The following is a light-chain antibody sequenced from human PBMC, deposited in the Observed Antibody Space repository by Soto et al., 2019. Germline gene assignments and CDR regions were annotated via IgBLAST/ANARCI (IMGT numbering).Light chain of an antibody. CDR2: DVS. CDR1: SSDVGGYNY. V-gene: IGLV2-11*01. CDR3: CSYAGSYYV. J-gene: IGLJ1*01. Sequence: QSALTQPRSVSGSPGQSVTISCTGTSSDVGGYNYVSWYQQHPGKAPKLMIYDVSKRPSGVPDRFSGSKSGNTASLTISGLQAEDEADYHCCSYAGSYYVFGIGTK.